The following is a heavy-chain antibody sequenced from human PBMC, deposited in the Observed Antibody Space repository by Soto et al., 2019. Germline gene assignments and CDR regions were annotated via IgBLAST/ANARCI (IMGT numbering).Heavy chain of an antibody. CDR3: ATIRGSFGVATWRP. D-gene: IGHD3-3*01. CDR2: INPNSGGT. CDR1: GYTFTGYY. V-gene: IGHV1-2*02. Sequence: ASVKVSCKASGYTFTGYYMHCVRQAPGQGLEWMGWINPNSGGTNYAQKFQGRVTMTRDTSISTAYMELSRLRSDDTAVYYCATIRGSFGVATWRPWGQGTLVTVSS. J-gene: IGHJ5*02.